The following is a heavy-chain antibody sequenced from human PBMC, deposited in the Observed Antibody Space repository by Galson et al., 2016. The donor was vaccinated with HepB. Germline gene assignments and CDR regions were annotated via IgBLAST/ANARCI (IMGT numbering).Heavy chain of an antibody. Sequence: SLRLSCAVSGFTFSSYDMHWVRQAPGKGLEWVAVVTFDGNTNFYADSVKGRFTISRDNSRNTLHLQINSLRPEDTAVYYCAMGVRYCPLGVYYYYGLDVWGKGTTVTVP. CDR1: GFTFSSYD. CDR3: AMGVRYCPLGVYYYYGLDV. J-gene: IGHJ6*04. V-gene: IGHV3-30*14. CDR2: VTFDGNTN. D-gene: IGHD2-8*01.